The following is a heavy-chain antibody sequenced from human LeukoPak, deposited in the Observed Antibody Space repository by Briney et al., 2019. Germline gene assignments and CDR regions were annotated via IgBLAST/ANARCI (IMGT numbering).Heavy chain of an antibody. J-gene: IGHJ4*02. D-gene: IGHD1/OR15-1a*01. CDR1: RFTFSSYS. CDR2: ISSSSGYI. Sequence: GGSLRLSCAASRFTFSSYSMNWVRQAPGKGLEWVSSISSSSGYIYYADSVKGRFTISRDNANNSLYLQMNSLRAEDTAVYYCARDRTPYVWGQGTLVTVSS. V-gene: IGHV3-21*01. CDR3: ARDRTPYV.